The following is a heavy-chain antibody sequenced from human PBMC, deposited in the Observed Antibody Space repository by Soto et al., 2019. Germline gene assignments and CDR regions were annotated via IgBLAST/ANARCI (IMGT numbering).Heavy chain of an antibody. J-gene: IGHJ4*02. CDR3: ARDPSSGWPGPGRYFDY. V-gene: IGHV1-18*01. CDR2: ISAYNGNT. D-gene: IGHD6-19*01. CDR1: GYTFTSYG. Sequence: QVPLVQSGAEVKKPGASVKVSCKASGYTFTSYGISWVRQAPGQGLEWMGWISAYNGNTNYAQKLQGRVTMTTDTSTSTAYMELRSLRSDDTAVYYCARDPSSGWPGPGRYFDYWGQGTLVTVSS.